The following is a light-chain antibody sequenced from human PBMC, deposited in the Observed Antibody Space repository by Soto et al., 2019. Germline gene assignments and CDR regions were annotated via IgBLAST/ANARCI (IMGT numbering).Light chain of an antibody. CDR2: SNS. CDR3: ATWDDSLNGWV. Sequence: QLVLTQPPSASGTPGQRVTISCSGSSSNIGANPVNWYQQIPGTAPKLLIDSNSQRPSGVPDRVSGSKSGTSASLAISGLQSEDEADYYCATWDDSLNGWVFGGGTQLTVL. J-gene: IGLJ3*02. V-gene: IGLV1-44*01. CDR1: SSNIGANP.